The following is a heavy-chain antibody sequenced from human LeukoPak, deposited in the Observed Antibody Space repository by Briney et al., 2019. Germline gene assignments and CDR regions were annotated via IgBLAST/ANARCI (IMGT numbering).Heavy chain of an antibody. D-gene: IGHD5-18*01. CDR3: AKPHVDTSMVPFDC. CDR2: IRYDGSKK. CDR1: GFTFSSYG. V-gene: IGHV3-30*02. J-gene: IGHJ4*02. Sequence: GGSLRLSCAASGFTFSSYGMHWVRQAPGKGLEWVAFIRYDGSKKYYADSVKGRFTISGDNSKNTLYLQMNSLRAEDTAVYYCAKPHVDTSMVPFDCWGQGTLVTVSS.